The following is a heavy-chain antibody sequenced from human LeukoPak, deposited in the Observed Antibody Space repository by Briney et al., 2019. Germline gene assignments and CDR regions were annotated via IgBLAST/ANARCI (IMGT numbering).Heavy chain of an antibody. D-gene: IGHD3-3*01. CDR1: GDSISSTSYY. Sequence: SSETLSLTCTASGDSISSTSYYWGWIRQPPGKGLEWIGSIYYSGSTYYNPSLKSRVTISVDTSKNQFSLKVNSVTAADTAVYYCASRPSILEWLSTDYWGQGTLVTVSS. CDR3: ASRPSILEWLSTDY. CDR2: IYYSGST. V-gene: IGHV4-39*01. J-gene: IGHJ4*02.